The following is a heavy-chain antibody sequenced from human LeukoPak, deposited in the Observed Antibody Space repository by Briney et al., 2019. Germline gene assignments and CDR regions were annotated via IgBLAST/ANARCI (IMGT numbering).Heavy chain of an antibody. CDR2: IYYSGST. CDR1: GGSISSGDYY. V-gene: IGHV4-31*03. CDR3: ARGAFSPQYGRGYSFGY. D-gene: IGHD5-18*01. Sequence: SQTLSLTCTVSGGSISSGDYYWSWIRQHPGKGLEWIGYIYYSGSTYYNPSLKSRVAISVDTSKNQFSLKLSSVTAADTAVYYCARGAFSPQYGRGYSFGYWGQGTLVTVSS. J-gene: IGHJ4*02.